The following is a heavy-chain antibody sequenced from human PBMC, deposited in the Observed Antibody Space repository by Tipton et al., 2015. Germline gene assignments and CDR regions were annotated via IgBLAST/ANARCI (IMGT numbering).Heavy chain of an antibody. CDR3: AGDLANWFAP. V-gene: IGHV1-46*01. J-gene: IGHJ5*02. CDR2: INPSGGST. CDR1: GYAFTGYS. Sequence: QSGPEVKKPGASVKVSCKASGYAFTGYSMHWVRQAPGQGLEWLGVINPSGGSTTYAQNLPGRVTLTRDTSTSTVYMELSSLRSEDTAVYYCAGDLANWFAPWGQGTLVTVSS.